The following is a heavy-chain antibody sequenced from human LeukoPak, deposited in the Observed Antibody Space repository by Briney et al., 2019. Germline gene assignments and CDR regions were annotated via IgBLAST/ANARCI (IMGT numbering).Heavy chain of an antibody. D-gene: IGHD3-10*01. Sequence: GGSLRLSCAASGFTFSIYGMHWVRQAPGKGLEWVAVIAEDGKTTYYADSVKGRFTISRDNSKNTLYLQMNSLRPEDTAVYYCTKEGLPSGTSWSAWFDPWGQGTLVTVSS. V-gene: IGHV3-30*18. CDR1: GFTFSIYG. J-gene: IGHJ5*02. CDR2: IAEDGKTT. CDR3: TKEGLPSGTSWSAWFDP.